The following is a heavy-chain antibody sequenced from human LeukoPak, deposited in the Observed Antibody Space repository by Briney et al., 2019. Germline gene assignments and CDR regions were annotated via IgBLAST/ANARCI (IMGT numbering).Heavy chain of an antibody. CDR3: ARGLRGVRSGWTGNNYFDY. CDR1: GFTVSSNY. V-gene: IGHV3-53*01. Sequence: GGSLRLSCAASGFTVSSNYMSWVRQAPGKGLEWVSVIYSGGSTYYADSVKGRFTISRDNSKNTLYLQMNSLRAEDTAVYYCARGLRGVRSGWTGNNYFDYWGQGTLVTVSS. CDR2: IYSGGST. J-gene: IGHJ4*02. D-gene: IGHD6-19*01.